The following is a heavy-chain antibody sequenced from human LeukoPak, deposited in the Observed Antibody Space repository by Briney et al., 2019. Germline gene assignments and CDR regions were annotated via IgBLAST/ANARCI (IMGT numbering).Heavy chain of an antibody. Sequence: SETLSLTCAVYGGSFSGYYWSWIRQPPGKGLEWIGEINHSGSTNYNPSLKSRVTISVDTSKNQFSLKLSSVTAADTAVYYCARDRVYSSGGFDPWGQGTLVTVSS. D-gene: IGHD6-19*01. J-gene: IGHJ5*02. CDR1: GGSFSGYY. CDR2: INHSGST. CDR3: ARDRVYSSGGFDP. V-gene: IGHV4-34*01.